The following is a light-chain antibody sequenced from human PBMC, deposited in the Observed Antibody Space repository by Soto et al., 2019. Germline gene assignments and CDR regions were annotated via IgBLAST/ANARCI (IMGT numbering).Light chain of an antibody. CDR3: QQANNWPYT. J-gene: IGKJ2*01. CDR1: QSVSDN. Sequence: EVVMTQSPATLSVSPGERVTLSCRASQSVSDNLAWYQQKPGQAPRLLIYGASTRATTIPARFSGSGSGTEFTLTISSLQSEDSAVYYCQQANNWPYTLGQRTKLDIK. CDR2: GAS. V-gene: IGKV3-15*01.